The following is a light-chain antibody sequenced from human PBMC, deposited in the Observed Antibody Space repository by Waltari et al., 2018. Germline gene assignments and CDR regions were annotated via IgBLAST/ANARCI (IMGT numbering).Light chain of an antibody. J-gene: IGKJ1*01. CDR1: QSVSRS. CDR2: GAS. V-gene: IGKV3-20*01. CDR3: QHYVRLPVT. Sequence: VLTQSPGTLSFSPGGRAPLSCRASQSVSRSLAWYQQKPGQAPRLLIYGASSRATGVPDRFSGSGSGTDFSLTISRLEPEDFAVYYCQHYVRLPVTFGQGTKVEIK.